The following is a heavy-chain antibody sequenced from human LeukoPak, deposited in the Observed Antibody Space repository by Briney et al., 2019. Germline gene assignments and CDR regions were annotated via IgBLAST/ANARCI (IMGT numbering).Heavy chain of an antibody. Sequence: SETLSLTCAVYGGSFSGYYWSWIRQPPGKGLEWIGEINHSGSTNYNPSLKSRVTISVDTSKDQFSLKLSSVTAADTAVYYCARSLAYCGGGCYPTWAFDIWGQGTMVTVSS. CDR3: ARSLAYCGGGCYPTWAFDI. CDR2: INHSGST. V-gene: IGHV4-34*01. D-gene: IGHD2-21*02. J-gene: IGHJ3*02. CDR1: GGSFSGYY.